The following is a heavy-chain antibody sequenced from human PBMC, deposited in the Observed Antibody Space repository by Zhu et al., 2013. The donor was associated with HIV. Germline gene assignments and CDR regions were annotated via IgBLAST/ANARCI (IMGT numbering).Heavy chain of an antibody. CDR3: ARGQWELPLLHEY. J-gene: IGHJ4*02. CDR1: EYTLTSYD. V-gene: IGHV1-8*03. CDR2: MKTNSGNT. Sequence: QVQLVQSGAEVKKPGASVKVSCKASEYTLTSYDIHWVRQVTGQGLEWMGRMKTNSGNTGYAKKFQGRATFTRNTSIDTAYMELSSLTSEDTAVYYCARGQWELPLLHEYWGQGTLVTVSS. D-gene: IGHD1-26*01.